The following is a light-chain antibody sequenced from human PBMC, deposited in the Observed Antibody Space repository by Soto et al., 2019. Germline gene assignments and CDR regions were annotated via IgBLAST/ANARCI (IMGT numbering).Light chain of an antibody. Sequence: DIQMTQSPSSLSAYVGDRVTITCRASQSISSYLNWYQQKPGKAPKLLIYAASSLQSGVPSRFSGSGSGTDFTLTISSLQPEDFATYYCQQRYSTPRSFGQGTKVEIK. J-gene: IGKJ1*01. V-gene: IGKV1-39*01. CDR1: QSISSY. CDR2: AAS. CDR3: QQRYSTPRS.